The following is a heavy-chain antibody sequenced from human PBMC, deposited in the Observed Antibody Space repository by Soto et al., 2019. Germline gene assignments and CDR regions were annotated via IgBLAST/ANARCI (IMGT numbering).Heavy chain of an antibody. CDR2: ISAYNGNT. Sequence: ASVKVSCKASGYTFTSYGISWVRQAPGQGLEWMGWISAYNGNTNYAQKLQGRVTMTTDTSTSTAYMELRSLRSDDTAVYYCARDCSSTSCYGEYFQHWGQGTLVTVSS. CDR1: GYTFTSYG. V-gene: IGHV1-18*01. J-gene: IGHJ1*01. CDR3: ARDCSSTSCYGEYFQH. D-gene: IGHD2-2*01.